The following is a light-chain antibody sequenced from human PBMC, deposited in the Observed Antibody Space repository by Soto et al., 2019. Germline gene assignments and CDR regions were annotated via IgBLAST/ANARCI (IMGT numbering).Light chain of an antibody. Sequence: DIQMTQSPSSLSASIGDRVTITCRAAEDINNYLAWFQQKPGKLPKLLIYAASTLHSGVPSRFSGSSAGTEFILTISSLQHDDDSNYYCQKYNSGGPLTFGGGTKVDIK. CDR3: QKYNSGGPLT. CDR1: EDINNY. V-gene: IGKV1-27*01. J-gene: IGKJ4*01. CDR2: AAS.